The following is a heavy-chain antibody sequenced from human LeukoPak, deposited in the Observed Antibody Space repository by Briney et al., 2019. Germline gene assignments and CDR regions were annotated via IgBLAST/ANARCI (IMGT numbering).Heavy chain of an antibody. CDR3: ASTDTAMVNFDY. J-gene: IGHJ4*02. CDR2: ISSSSSYI. D-gene: IGHD5-18*01. V-gene: IGHV3-21*01. Sequence: GGSLRLSCAASGFTFSSYSMNWVRQAPGKGLEWVSSISSSSSYIYYADSVKGRFTISRDNAKNSLYLQMNSLRAEDTAVYYCASTDTAMVNFDYWGQGTRVTVSS. CDR1: GFTFSSYS.